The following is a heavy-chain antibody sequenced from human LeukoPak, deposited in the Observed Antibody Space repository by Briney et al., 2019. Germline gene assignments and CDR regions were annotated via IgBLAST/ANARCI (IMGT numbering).Heavy chain of an antibody. J-gene: IGHJ3*02. V-gene: IGHV4-39*02. Sequence: SETLSLTCTVSGGSISSSNYYWGWIRQPPGKGLELIGNIYHSGSTSYNPSLKSRVTISVDTSKNHFSLKLTSVTATDTAVYSCARCPMIVGRAFDIWGQGTMVTASS. CDR1: GGSISSSNYY. CDR2: IYHSGST. D-gene: IGHD3-22*01. CDR3: ARCPMIVGRAFDI.